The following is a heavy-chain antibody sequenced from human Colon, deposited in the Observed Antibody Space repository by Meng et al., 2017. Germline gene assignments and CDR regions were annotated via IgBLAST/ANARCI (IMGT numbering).Heavy chain of an antibody. CDR1: GGSISSSNW. CDR2: IYHSGST. CDR3: ASFPPPGKQWLVTDY. V-gene: IGHV4-4*02. D-gene: IGHD6-19*01. Sequence: QVTLPGSGQELVTPSGTLPLTCAVSGGSISSSNWWSWVRQPPGKGLERIGEIYHSGSTNYNPSLKSRVTISVDKSKNQFSLKLSSVTAADTAVYYCASFPPPGKQWLVTDYWGQGTLVTVSS. J-gene: IGHJ4*02.